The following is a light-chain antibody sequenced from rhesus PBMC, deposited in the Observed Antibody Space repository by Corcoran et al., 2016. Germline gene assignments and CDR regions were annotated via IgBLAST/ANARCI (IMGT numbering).Light chain of an antibody. V-gene: IGKV3-24*04. CDR1: QSVGSY. Sequence: ETVVTQSPATLSLSPGETATLSCRARQSVGSYLAWYQQKPGQAPRLLIYCAASRATVIPDRFSGRGCGPDVTLTITSLEPEEVGVYFCQQSSNVWSFCQGTKVEIK. J-gene: IGKJ1*01. CDR3: QQSSNVWS. CDR2: CAA.